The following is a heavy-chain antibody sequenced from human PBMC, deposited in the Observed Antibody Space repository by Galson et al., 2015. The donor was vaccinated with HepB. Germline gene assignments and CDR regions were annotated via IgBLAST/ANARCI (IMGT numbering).Heavy chain of an antibody. CDR3: ARVGGRSGYNWNDVGYFDY. CDR1: GYTFTGYY. D-gene: IGHD1-20*01. J-gene: IGHJ4*02. V-gene: IGHV1-2*02. CDR2: INPNSGGT. Sequence: SVKVSCKASGYTFTGYYMHWVRQAPGQGLEWMGWINPNSGGTNYAQKFQGRVTMTRDTSISTAYMELSRLRSDDTAVYYCARVGGRSGYNWNDVGYFDYWGQGTLVTVSS.